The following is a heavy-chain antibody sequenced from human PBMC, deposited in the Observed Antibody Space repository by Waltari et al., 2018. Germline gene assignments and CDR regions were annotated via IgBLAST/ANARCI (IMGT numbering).Heavy chain of an antibody. D-gene: IGHD2-21*01. J-gene: IGHJ5*02. CDR1: GCTVSTNY. CDR2: IYTGGST. Sequence: EVQLVETGGGLIQPGGSLRLSCAASGCTVSTNYMSWVRQAPGKGLEWVSVIYTGGSTGYADSVKGRFTISRDNSKNTVYLQMNSLRVEDTAVYYCARPPNCGGDCSWGQGTLVTVSS. CDR3: ARPPNCGGDCS. V-gene: IGHV3-53*02.